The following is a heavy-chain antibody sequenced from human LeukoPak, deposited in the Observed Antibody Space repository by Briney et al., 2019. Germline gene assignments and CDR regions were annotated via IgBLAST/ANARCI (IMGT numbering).Heavy chain of an antibody. D-gene: IGHD1-26*01. J-gene: IGHJ4*02. V-gene: IGHV3-30*18. Sequence: GGSLRLSCAASGCTFSDYGMHWVRQAPGKGLEWMAVISYDGSNKYYADSVKGRFTISRDNSKNTVYLQMNSLRTEDTAVYYCAKDSKYSGTYRGSIDYWGQGTLVTVSS. CDR2: ISYDGSNK. CDR1: GCTFSDYG. CDR3: AKDSKYSGTYRGSIDY.